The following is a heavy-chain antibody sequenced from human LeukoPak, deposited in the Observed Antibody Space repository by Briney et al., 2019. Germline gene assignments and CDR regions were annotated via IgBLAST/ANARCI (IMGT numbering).Heavy chain of an antibody. V-gene: IGHV4-59*01. CDR2: IYYSGST. D-gene: IGHD3-22*01. J-gene: IGHJ4*02. Sequence: ETVSLTCTVSGGSISSYYWSWIRQPPGKGLEWIGYIYYSGSTNYNPSLKSRVTISVDTSKNQFSLKLSSVTAADTAVYYCARERHYYDSSVYYYFDYWGQGTLVTVSS. CDR1: GGSISSYY. CDR3: ARERHYYDSSVYYYFDY.